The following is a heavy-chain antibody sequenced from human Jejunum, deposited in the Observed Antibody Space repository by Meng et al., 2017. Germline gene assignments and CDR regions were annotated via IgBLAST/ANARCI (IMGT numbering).Heavy chain of an antibody. J-gene: IGHJ3*02. CDR2: ISGSGGTT. CDR3: AKVLLPTMIVVVNAFDI. CDR1: GFTFDDYA. Sequence: GESLKISCAASGFTFDDYAMHWVRQVPGKGLEWVSVISGSGGTTYSADSVKGRFTISRDNSKNTLYLQMNSLRVEDTAVYYCAKVLLPTMIVVVNAFDIWGQGTMVTVSS. D-gene: IGHD3-22*01. V-gene: IGHV3-23*01.